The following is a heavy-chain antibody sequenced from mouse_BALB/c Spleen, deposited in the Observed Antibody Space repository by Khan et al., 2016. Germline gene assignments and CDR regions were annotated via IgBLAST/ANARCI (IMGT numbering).Heavy chain of an antibody. Sequence: EVELVESGGGLVQPGGSRKLSCAASGFTFSSFGIHWVRQAPEKGLEWVAYISSGSSTIYYADTVKGRFTISRVNPKNTLFLQMTSLRSEDTAMYYCARTYDAYAMDYWGQGTSVTVSS. CDR1: GFTFSSFG. J-gene: IGHJ4*01. V-gene: IGHV5-17*02. D-gene: IGHD2-3*01. CDR3: ARTYDAYAMDY. CDR2: ISSGSSTI.